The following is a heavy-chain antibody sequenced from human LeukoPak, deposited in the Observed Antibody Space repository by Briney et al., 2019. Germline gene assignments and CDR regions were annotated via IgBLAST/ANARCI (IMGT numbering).Heavy chain of an antibody. V-gene: IGHV3-48*01. CDR1: GFTFSSYS. CDR2: ISSSSSTI. J-gene: IGHJ3*02. CDR3: ARDGHQVVPAAMAAFDI. Sequence: GGSLRLSCAASGFTFSSYSMNWVRQAPGKGLEWVSYISSSSSTIYYADSVKGQFTISRDNAKNSLYLQMNSLRAEDTAVYYCARDGHQVVPAAMAAFDIWGQGTMVTVSS. D-gene: IGHD2-2*01.